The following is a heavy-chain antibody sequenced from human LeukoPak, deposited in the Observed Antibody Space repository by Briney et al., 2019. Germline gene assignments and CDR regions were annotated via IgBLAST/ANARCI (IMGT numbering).Heavy chain of an antibody. CDR1: GYTFTGYY. D-gene: IGHD3-22*01. CDR2: INPKSGGT. CDR3: ARDSESSCYYYVLDY. V-gene: IGHV1-2*02. J-gene: IGHJ4*02. Sequence: GASVKVSCKASGYTFTGYYMHWVRQAPGQGLEWMGWINPKSGGTNYAQKFQGRVTMTRDTSISTAYMELSRLRSDDTVVYYCARDSESSCYYYVLDYWGQGTLVTVSS.